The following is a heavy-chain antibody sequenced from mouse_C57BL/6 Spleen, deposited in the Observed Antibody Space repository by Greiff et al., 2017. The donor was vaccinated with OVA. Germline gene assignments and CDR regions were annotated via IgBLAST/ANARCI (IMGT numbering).Heavy chain of an antibody. Sequence: QVQLQQPGAELVKPGASVKMSCKASGYTFTSYWITWVKQRPGQGLEWIGDIYPGRGSTNYNEKFKSKATLTVDTSSSTAYMQLSRLTSEDSAVYYGASIYGSSYDGYFDVWGTGTTVTVAS. J-gene: IGHJ1*03. CDR2: IYPGRGST. V-gene: IGHV1-55*01. D-gene: IGHD1-1*01. CDR3: ASIYGSSYDGYFDV. CDR1: GYTFTSYW.